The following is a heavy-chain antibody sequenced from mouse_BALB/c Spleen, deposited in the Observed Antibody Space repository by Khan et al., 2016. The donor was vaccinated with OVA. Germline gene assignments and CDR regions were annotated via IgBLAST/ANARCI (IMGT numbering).Heavy chain of an antibody. J-gene: IGHJ2*01. CDR2: FYPGTGSI. D-gene: IGHD2-1*01. V-gene: IGHV1-62-2*01. Sequence: VQLKQSGAELVKPGASVKLSCKASGYMFTEYIIPWVKQRSGQGLGWIGWFYPGTGSIKNNEKFKDKATLTADKSSSTVYMELSRLTSEDSAVYLCARHGRYGNLFDYWGQGTTLTVSS. CDR3: ARHGRYGNLFDY. CDR1: GYMFTEYI.